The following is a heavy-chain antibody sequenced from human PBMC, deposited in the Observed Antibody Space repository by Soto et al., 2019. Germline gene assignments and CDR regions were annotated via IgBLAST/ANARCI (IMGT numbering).Heavy chain of an antibody. CDR3: ARILTILGVPYGMDV. J-gene: IGHJ6*02. CDR1: GGTFSNHA. Sequence: SVKVSCKASGGTFSNHAISWVRQAPGQGLEWMGGIVPMFGTSNYAQKFQGRVTTTADKSTSTAYMELSSLRSEDTAVYYCARILTILGVPYGMDVWGQGTTVTVSS. D-gene: IGHD3-3*01. V-gene: IGHV1-69*06. CDR2: IVPMFGTS.